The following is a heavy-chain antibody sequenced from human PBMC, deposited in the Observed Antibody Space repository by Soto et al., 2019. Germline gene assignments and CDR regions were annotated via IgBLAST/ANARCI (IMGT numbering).Heavy chain of an antibody. CDR3: ARGSIGDYYYVMDV. V-gene: IGHV1-3*01. CDR2: INAGNGNT. CDR1: GYTFTSYA. Sequence: QVQLVQSGAEVKKPGASVKVSCKASGYTFTSYAMHWVRQAPGQRLEWMGWINAGNGNTKYSQKFQGRVTITRDTSASTAYMELSSLRSEDTAVYYCARGSIGDYYYVMDVWGQGTTVTVSS. J-gene: IGHJ6*02. D-gene: IGHD6-6*01.